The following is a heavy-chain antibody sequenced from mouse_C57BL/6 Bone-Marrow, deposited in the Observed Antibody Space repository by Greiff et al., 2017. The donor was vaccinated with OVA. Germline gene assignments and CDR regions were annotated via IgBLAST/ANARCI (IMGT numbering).Heavy chain of an antibody. CDR3: ARRMMVTNYYAMDY. CDR2: IYPRDGST. Sequence: VQLVESGPELVKPGASVKLSCKASGYTFTSYDIHWVKQRPGQGLEWIGWIYPRDGSTKYNEKFKGKATLTVDTSSSTAYMELHSLTSEDSAVYFCARRMMVTNYYAMDYWGQGTSVTVSS. J-gene: IGHJ4*01. CDR1: GYTFTSYD. V-gene: IGHV1-85*01. D-gene: IGHD2-3*01.